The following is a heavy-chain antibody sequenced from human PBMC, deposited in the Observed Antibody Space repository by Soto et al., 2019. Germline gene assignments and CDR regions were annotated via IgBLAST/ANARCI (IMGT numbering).Heavy chain of an antibody. J-gene: IGHJ4*02. CDR1: GFTFSSYG. D-gene: IGHD4-4*01. V-gene: IGHV3-30*18. Sequence: GGSLRLSCAASGFTFSSYGMHWVRQAPGKGLEWVAVISYDGSNKYYADSVKGRFTISRDNSKNTLYLLMNSLRAEDTAVYYCAKGPKSDYCNLYFDYWGQGTLVTVSS. CDR2: ISYDGSNK. CDR3: AKGPKSDYCNLYFDY.